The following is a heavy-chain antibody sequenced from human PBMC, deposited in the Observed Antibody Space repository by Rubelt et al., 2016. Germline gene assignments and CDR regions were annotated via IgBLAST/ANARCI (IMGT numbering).Heavy chain of an antibody. D-gene: IGHD4-23*01. V-gene: IGHV4-59*12. Sequence: QVQLQESGPGLVKPSETLSLTCTVSGDSIRSYSWSWIRQPPGKGLEWIGYIYYSGNTNYNPSLKSRVSISVDTSKNQFSLKVTSVNAADTAMYYCARATRKTTVVTADFDYWGQGTLVTVSS. CDR2: IYYSGNT. CDR1: GDSIRSYS. J-gene: IGHJ4*02. CDR3: ARATRKTTVVTADFDY.